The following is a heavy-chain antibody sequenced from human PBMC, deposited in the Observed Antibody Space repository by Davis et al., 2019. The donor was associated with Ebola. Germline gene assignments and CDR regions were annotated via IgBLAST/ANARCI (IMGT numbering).Heavy chain of an antibody. CDR3: ARGRPSTVTKGFYFDY. D-gene: IGHD4-17*01. CDR2: ISSSSSTI. CDR1: GFTSSSYS. Sequence: GESLNISCAASGFTSSSYSMNWLRQAPGKVLEWVSYISSSSSTIYYADSVKGRFTISRANAKNSLYLQMNSLRDEDTAVYYCARGRPSTVTKGFYFDYWGQGTLVTVSS. V-gene: IGHV3-48*02. J-gene: IGHJ4*02.